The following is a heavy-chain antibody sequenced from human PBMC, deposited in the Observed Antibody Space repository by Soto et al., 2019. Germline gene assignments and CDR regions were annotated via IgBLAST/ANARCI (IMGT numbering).Heavy chain of an antibody. CDR1: GGSVSSGSYY. CDR3: ARDHYGVVPAQGDYYYYSGMDV. Sequence: PSETLCLTCTVSGGSVSSGSYYRSWIRQPPGKGLEWIGYIYYSGSTNYNPSLKSRVTISVDTSKNQFSLKLSSVTAADTAVYYCARDHYGVVPAQGDYYYYSGMDVWAQGTTVTGSS. J-gene: IGHJ6*02. V-gene: IGHV4-61*01. D-gene: IGHD2-2*01. CDR2: IYYSGST.